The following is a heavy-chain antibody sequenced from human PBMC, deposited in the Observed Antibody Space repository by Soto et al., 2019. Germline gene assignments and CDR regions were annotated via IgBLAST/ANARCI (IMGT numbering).Heavy chain of an antibody. J-gene: IGHJ3*02. CDR1: GYSFTSYW. V-gene: IGHV5-51*01. CDR3: ARSAVGGSPLKDAFDI. Sequence: PGESLKISCKGSGYSFTSYWIGWVRQMPGKGLEWMGIIYPGDSDTRYSPSFQGQVTISADKSISTAYLQWSSLKASGTAMYYCARSAVGGSPLKDAFDIWGQGTMVTVSS. D-gene: IGHD1-26*01. CDR2: IYPGDSDT.